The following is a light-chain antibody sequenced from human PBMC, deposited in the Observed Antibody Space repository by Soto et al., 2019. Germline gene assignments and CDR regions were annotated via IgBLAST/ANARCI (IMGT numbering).Light chain of an antibody. Sequence: ELLLTQSPCTLSLSPGERATLSCRASQTVSSVHLAWYQQKPGQTPRLLISGTSSRATGVPERFSGTGSGTDSTLTVSRLEPEDFDVYYCQHYGSYPGTFGQGTKVDNK. CDR2: GTS. CDR3: QHYGSYPGT. V-gene: IGKV3-20*01. CDR1: QTVSSVH. J-gene: IGKJ1*01.